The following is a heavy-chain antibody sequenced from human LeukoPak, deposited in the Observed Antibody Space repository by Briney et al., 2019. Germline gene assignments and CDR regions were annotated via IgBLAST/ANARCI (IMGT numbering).Heavy chain of an antibody. CDR3: ARSYGDYANTFDY. V-gene: IGHV4-59*01. CDR2: IYYSGST. J-gene: IGHJ4*02. CDR1: GGSISSYY. D-gene: IGHD4-17*01. Sequence: SETLSLTCTVSGGSISSYYWSWIRQPPGKGLEWTGYIYYSGSTNYNPSLKSRVTISVDTSKNQFSLKLSSVTAADTAVYYCARSYGDYANTFDYWGQGTLVTVSS.